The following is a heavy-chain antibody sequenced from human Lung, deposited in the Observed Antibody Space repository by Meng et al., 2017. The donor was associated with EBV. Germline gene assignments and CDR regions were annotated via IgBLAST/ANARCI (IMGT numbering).Heavy chain of an antibody. Sequence: HLPQGGAARLKPSETLSLTCGVSGRSFSSSYWSWIRQPPGKGLEWIGQINYSGITNYNPSLKSRVTIPVDTSKNQFSLSLNSVTAADTAVYYCARGGTSSAPFDYWGQETLVTVSS. J-gene: IGHJ4*02. V-gene: IGHV4-34*01. CDR3: ARGGTSSAPFDY. CDR2: INYSGIT. D-gene: IGHD2-2*01. CDR1: GRSFSSSY.